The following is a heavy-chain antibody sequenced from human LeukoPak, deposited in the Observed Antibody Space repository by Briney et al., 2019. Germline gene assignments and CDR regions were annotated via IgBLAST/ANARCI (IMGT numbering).Heavy chain of an antibody. CDR1: GGSISSYY. Sequence: TSETLSLTCTVSGGSISSYYWSWIRQPPGKGLEWTGYIYYSGSTNYNPSLKSRVTISVDTSKNQFSLKLSSVTAADTAVYYCAREIGYCSGGSCYGWFDPWGQGTLVTVSS. V-gene: IGHV4-59*01. CDR2: IYYSGST. J-gene: IGHJ5*02. D-gene: IGHD2-15*01. CDR3: AREIGYCSGGSCYGWFDP.